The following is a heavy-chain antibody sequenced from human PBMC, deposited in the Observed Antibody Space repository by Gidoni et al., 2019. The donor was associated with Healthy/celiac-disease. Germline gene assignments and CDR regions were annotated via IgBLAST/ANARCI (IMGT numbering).Heavy chain of an antibody. CDR1: GFSLSTSGVG. V-gene: IGHV2-5*01. D-gene: IGHD3-22*01. J-gene: IGHJ3*02. CDR3: AHRLLYYYDSSGYMTRATYDAFDI. CDR2: IYWNDDK. Sequence: QITLKESGPTLVKPTQTLTLTCTFSGFSLSTSGVGVGWIRQPPGKALEWLALIYWNDDKRYSPSLKSRLTITKDTSKNQVVLTMTNMDPVDTATYYCAHRLLYYYDSSGYMTRATYDAFDIWGQGTMVTVSS.